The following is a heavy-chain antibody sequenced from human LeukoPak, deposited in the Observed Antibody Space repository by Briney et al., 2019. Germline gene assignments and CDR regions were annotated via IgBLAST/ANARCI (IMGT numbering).Heavy chain of an antibody. D-gene: IGHD6-19*01. CDR3: ARQRSSGLRVEDY. CDR1: GGSFSGYY. Sequence: SETLPLTCAVYGGSFSGYYWSWIRQPPGKGLEWIGEINHSGSTNYNPSLKSRVTISVDTSKNQFSLKLSSVAAADTAVYYCARQRSSGLRVEDYWGQGTLVTVSS. CDR2: INHSGST. J-gene: IGHJ4*02. V-gene: IGHV4-34*01.